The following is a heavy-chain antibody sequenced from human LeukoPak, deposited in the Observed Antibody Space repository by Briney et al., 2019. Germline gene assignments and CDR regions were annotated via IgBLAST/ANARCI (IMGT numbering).Heavy chain of an antibody. V-gene: IGHV3-74*01. CDR3: ARTASVETYEDYFDY. CDR1: GFTFGSHW. J-gene: IGHJ4*02. D-gene: IGHD5-18*01. CDR2: INVDGNIR. Sequence: QTGGSLRLSCAASGFTFGSHWMHWVRQAPGKGLVWLSRINVDGNIRSYAEFVKGRFTISRDNAKNTLYLQMNSLRAEDTAVYHCARTASVETYEDYFDYWGQGTLVTVSP.